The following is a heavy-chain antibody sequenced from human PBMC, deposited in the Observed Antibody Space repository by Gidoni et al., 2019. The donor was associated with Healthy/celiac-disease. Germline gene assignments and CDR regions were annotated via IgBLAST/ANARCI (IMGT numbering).Heavy chain of an antibody. Sequence: QVQLVQSGAEVKKPGASVKVSCKASGYTFTSYGISWVRQAPGQGLEWMGWISAYNGNTNYAQKLQCRVTMTTDTSTSTAYMELRSLRSDDTAVYYCARSNYYDSSGYLLDYGMDVWGQGTTVTVSS. CDR1: GYTFTSYG. CDR3: ARSNYYDSSGYLLDYGMDV. J-gene: IGHJ6*02. V-gene: IGHV1-18*04. D-gene: IGHD3-22*01. CDR2: ISAYNGNT.